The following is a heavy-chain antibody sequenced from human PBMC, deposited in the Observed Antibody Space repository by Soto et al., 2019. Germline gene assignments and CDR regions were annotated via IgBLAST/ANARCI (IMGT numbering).Heavy chain of an antibody. D-gene: IGHD1-26*01. V-gene: IGHV4-59*08. CDR3: ATHYSDWAFDN. Sequence: QVQLQESGPGLVKPSETLSLTCSVSGGSISSYYWSWIRQPPGKGLEWIAYVDYSGNTYYNPSLNGRVTVSRDTSKTHLSLRLSSVTAADRAIYYCATHYSDWAFDNWGQGTLVTVSS. J-gene: IGHJ4*02. CDR1: GGSISSYY. CDR2: VDYSGNT.